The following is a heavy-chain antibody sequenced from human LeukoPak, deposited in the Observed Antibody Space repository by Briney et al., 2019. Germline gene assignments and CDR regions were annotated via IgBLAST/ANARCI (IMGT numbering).Heavy chain of an antibody. CDR3: ARGTRNRFDY. J-gene: IGHJ4*02. D-gene: IGHD4-4*01. Sequence: GASVKISCKASGGTFSSYAISWVRQAPGQGLEWMGRIIPILGIANYAQKFQGRVTITADKSTSTAYMELSSLRSEDTAVYYCARGTRNRFDYWGQGTLVTVSS. CDR2: IIPILGIA. CDR1: GGTFSSYA. V-gene: IGHV1-69*04.